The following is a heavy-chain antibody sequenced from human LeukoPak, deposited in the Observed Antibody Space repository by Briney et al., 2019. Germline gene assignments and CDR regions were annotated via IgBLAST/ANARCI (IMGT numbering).Heavy chain of an antibody. Sequence: GESLKISCKASGYSFPNFWIGWVRQMPGKGLEWMGVIYPGASDVRYSPSFQGQVTISADKSISTAYLQWSSLKASDTAMYYCARLAGYYGSGSYYNPAVDYWGQGTLVTVSS. V-gene: IGHV5-51*01. CDR3: ARLAGYYGSGSYYNPAVDY. D-gene: IGHD3-10*01. J-gene: IGHJ4*02. CDR2: IYPGASDV. CDR1: GYSFPNFW.